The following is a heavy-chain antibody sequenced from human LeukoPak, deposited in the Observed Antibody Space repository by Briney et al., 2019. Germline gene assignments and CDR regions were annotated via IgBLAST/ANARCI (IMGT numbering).Heavy chain of an antibody. Sequence: SQTLSLTCTVSGGSISRGGYYWSWIRQHPGKGLEWIGYIYYSGSTYYNPSLKSRVTISVDTSKNQFSLKLSSVTAADTAVYSCARDSVATTRYYYYYYMDVWGKGTTVTVSS. CDR1: GGSISRGGYY. J-gene: IGHJ6*03. CDR2: IYYSGST. CDR3: ARDSVATTRYYYYYYMDV. D-gene: IGHD5-12*01. V-gene: IGHV4-31*03.